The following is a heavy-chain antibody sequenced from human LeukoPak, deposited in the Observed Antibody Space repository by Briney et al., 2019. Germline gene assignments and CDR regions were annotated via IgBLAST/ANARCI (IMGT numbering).Heavy chain of an antibody. D-gene: IGHD1-26*01. CDR1: GGSISSGSYY. CDR3: ARDGSQF. CDR2: IYTSGST. V-gene: IGHV4-61*02. Sequence: PSETLSFTCTVSGGSISSGSYYWSWIRQPAGKGLEWIGRIYTSGSTNYNPSLKSRVTISVDTSKNQFSLKLSSVTAADTAVYYCARDGSQFWGQGTLVTVSS. J-gene: IGHJ4*02.